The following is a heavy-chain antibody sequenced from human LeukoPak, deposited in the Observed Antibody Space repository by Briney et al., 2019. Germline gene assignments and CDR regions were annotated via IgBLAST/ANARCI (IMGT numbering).Heavy chain of an antibody. CDR1: GGSISSSSYY. Sequence: SETLSLTCTVSGGSISSSSYYWGWIRRPPGKGLEWIGSIYYSGSTYYNPSLKSRVTISVDTSKNQFSLKLSSVTAADTAVYYCARHAVGWNDGDYWGQGTLVTVSS. V-gene: IGHV4-39*01. CDR3: ARHAVGWNDGDY. CDR2: IYYSGST. J-gene: IGHJ4*02. D-gene: IGHD1-1*01.